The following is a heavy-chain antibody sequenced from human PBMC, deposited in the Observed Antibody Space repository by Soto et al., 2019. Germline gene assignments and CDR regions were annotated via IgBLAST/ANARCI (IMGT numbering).Heavy chain of an antibody. Sequence: QVQLVESGGGVVQPGASLRLSCTASGFMFSAYAMLWVRQAPGKGLEWVAAMSYDGTNTYYADSVKGRFTISRDNSKNTLFLQMSSLTADDSAVYYCARDPSPHTSGWYGIDFWGLGTLVTVSS. CDR2: MSYDGTNT. V-gene: IGHV3-30-3*01. J-gene: IGHJ4*01. CDR1: GFMFSAYA. D-gene: IGHD6-19*01. CDR3: ARDPSPHTSGWYGIDF.